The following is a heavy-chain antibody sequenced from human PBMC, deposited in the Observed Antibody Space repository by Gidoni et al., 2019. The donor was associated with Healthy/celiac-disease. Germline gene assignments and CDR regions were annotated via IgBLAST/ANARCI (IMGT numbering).Heavy chain of an antibody. Sequence: EVQLVESGGGLVKPGGSLRLSCAASGFTFSNAWMDWVRQGPGKGLEWVGRIKSKTDGGTTDYAAPVKGRFTISRDDSKNTLYLQMNSLKTEDTAVYYCTTAPFVLRFLEWLSLPSDAVDIWGQGTMVTVSS. V-gene: IGHV3-15*01. CDR1: GFTFSNAW. D-gene: IGHD3-3*01. J-gene: IGHJ3*02. CDR3: TTAPFVLRFLEWLSLPSDAVDI. CDR2: IKSKTDGGTT.